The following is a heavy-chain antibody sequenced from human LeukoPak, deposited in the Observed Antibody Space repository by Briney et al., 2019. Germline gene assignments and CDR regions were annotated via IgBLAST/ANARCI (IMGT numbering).Heavy chain of an antibody. J-gene: IGHJ4*02. V-gene: IGHV4-39*01. D-gene: IGHD3-16*01. CDR1: GGSISSSSYY. CDR2: IYYDGST. CDR3: ARQGEYTTSLGREQFDY. Sequence: SETLSLTCTVSGGSISSSSYYWDWIRQSPGKGLEWIGNIYYDGSTHCNPSLKSRVTISVDTSKNQFSLKLSSVTAADTALYYCARQGEYTTSLGREQFDYWGQGTLVTVSS.